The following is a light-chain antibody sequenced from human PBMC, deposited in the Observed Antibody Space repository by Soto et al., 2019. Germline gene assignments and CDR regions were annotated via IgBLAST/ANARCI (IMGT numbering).Light chain of an antibody. V-gene: IGKV1-9*01. CDR2: AAS. CDR3: QQVNSYPT. J-gene: IGKJ5*01. Sequence: DIQLTQSPSFLSASVGDRVTFACRASQGINNYLAWYQQKPGKAPTLLIYAASTLHSGVPSRFSGSGYGTEFTLTISSLQPEDFATYYCQQVNSYPTFGQGTRLEIK. CDR1: QGINNY.